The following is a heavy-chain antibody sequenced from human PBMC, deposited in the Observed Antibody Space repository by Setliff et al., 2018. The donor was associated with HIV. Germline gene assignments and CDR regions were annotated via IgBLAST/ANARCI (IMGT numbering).Heavy chain of an antibody. Sequence: SETLSLTCAVSGYSIRSGYYWGWIRQPPGKGLEWIGNIYHSGNTFHNPSLKSRVTISVHTSKNQFSLKLSSVTAADTAVYYCARRRSMPNNAFDIWGQETMVTVSS. CDR3: ARRRSMPNNAFDI. D-gene: IGHD2-2*01. CDR1: GYSIRSGYY. V-gene: IGHV4-38-2*01. CDR2: IYHSGNT. J-gene: IGHJ3*02.